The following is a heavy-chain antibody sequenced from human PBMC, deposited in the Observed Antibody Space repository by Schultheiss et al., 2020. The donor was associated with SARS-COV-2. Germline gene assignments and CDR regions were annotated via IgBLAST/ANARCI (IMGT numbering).Heavy chain of an antibody. CDR3: ARDLQGHFGLDV. CDR2: LYTGGDT. CDR1: GFTVSSNF. D-gene: IGHD3-3*02. V-gene: IGHV3-66*02. Sequence: GGSLRLSCAASGFTVSSNFMSWVRQAPGKGLEWVSVLYTGGDTHYSDSARGRFTISRDSSKNTLYHQMNSLRPEDTAVYYCARDLQGHFGLDVWGQGTTVTVSS. J-gene: IGHJ6*02.